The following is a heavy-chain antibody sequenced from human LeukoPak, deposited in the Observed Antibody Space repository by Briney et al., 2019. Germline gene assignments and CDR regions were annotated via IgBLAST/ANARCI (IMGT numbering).Heavy chain of an antibody. J-gene: IGHJ4*02. CDR3: AKDHSHPRYSSSWYYFDY. Sequence: GGSLRLSCAASGFTFSSYAMHWVRQAPGKGLEYVSAISYNGGSTYYANSVKGRFTISRDNSKNTLYLQMNSLRAEDTAVYYCAKDHSHPRYSSSWYYFDYWGQGTLVTVSS. CDR1: GFTFSSYA. V-gene: IGHV3-64*01. D-gene: IGHD6-13*01. CDR2: ISYNGGST.